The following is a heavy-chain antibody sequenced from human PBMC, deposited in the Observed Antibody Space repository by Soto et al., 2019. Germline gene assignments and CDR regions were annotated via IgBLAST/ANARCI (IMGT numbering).Heavy chain of an antibody. CDR3: TTLSYLYYDGMDV. J-gene: IGHJ6*02. CDR1: GFTFSNAW. D-gene: IGHD2-2*01. Sequence: GGSLRLSCEASGFTFSNAWMNWVRQGPGKGLEWLGRIKSKVDGGTAVYGAATKGRFSISRDDLKNMLYLQMNSLKPDDTAVYYCTTLSYLYYDGMDVWGQGTTVTVSS. CDR2: IKSKVDGGTA. V-gene: IGHV3-15*01.